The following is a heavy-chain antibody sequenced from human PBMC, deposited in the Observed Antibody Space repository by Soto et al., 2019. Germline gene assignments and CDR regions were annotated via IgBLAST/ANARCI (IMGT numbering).Heavy chain of an antibody. D-gene: IGHD3-9*01. CDR2: ISSSSSYI. Sequence: EVQLVESGGGLVKPGGSLRLSCAASGFTFSSYSMNWVRQAPGKGLEWVSSISSSSSYIYYADSVKGRFTISRDNAKNSLYLQMNSLRAEDTAVYYCVRGDYDILTGWFDPWGQGTLVTVSS. J-gene: IGHJ5*02. CDR1: GFTFSSYS. CDR3: VRGDYDILTGWFDP. V-gene: IGHV3-21*01.